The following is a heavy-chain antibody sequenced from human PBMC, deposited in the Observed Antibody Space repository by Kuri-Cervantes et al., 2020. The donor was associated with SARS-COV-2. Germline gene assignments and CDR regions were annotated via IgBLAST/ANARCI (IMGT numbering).Heavy chain of an antibody. V-gene: IGHV3-23*01. J-gene: IGHJ4*02. D-gene: IGHD5/OR15-5a*01. CDR1: GFTFSSYA. Sequence: GESLKISCAASGFTFSSYAMSWVRQAPGKGLEWVSAIRGSGRSPYYADSVKGRFTISRDNSKNTLYLQMNSLRAEDTAVYYCARDLRLGKSVDYWGQGTLVTVSS. CDR2: IRGSGRSP. CDR3: ARDLRLGKSVDY.